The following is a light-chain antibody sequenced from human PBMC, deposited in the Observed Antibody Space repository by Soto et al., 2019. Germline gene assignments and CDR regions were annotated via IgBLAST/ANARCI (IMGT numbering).Light chain of an antibody. V-gene: IGLV2-14*03. CDR2: DVI. J-gene: IGLJ1*01. CDR3: SSKGSGSTGV. CDR1: SSDVGGDNY. Sequence: QPVLTQPASVSGSPGQSITISCTGSSSDVGGDNYVSWYQHHPGKAPKLIIYDVIYRPSGVSNRFSGSKSGNTASLTISGLQADDEADYYCSSKGSGSTGVFGTGTQLTVL.